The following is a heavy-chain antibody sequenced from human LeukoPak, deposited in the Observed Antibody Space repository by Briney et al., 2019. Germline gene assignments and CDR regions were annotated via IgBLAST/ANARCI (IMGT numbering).Heavy chain of an antibody. D-gene: IGHD6-6*01. CDR3: ARHGPRIAALSEDFAS. CDR1: GYTCTSYY. J-gene: IGHJ4*02. CDR2: INPSGGST. V-gene: IGHV1-46*01. Sequence: ASVKVSCKASGYTCTSYYMHWVRQPPGQGLEWMGIINPSGGSTSYAQKFQGRVTMTRDTSTSTVYMELSSLRSEDTAVYYCARHGPRIAALSEDFASWGQGTLVTVSS.